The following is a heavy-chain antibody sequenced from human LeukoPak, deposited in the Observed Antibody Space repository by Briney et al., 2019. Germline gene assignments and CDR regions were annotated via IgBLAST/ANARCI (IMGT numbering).Heavy chain of an antibody. CDR1: GYTFTSYD. V-gene: IGHV1-8*03. D-gene: IGHD2-8*02. CDR2: MNPNSGNT. Sequence: VASVKVSCKASGYTFTSYDINWVRQATGQGLEWMGWMNPNSGNTGYAQKFQGRVTITRNTSISTAYMELSSLRSEDTAVYYCARGVVSGAHFDYWGQGTLVTVSS. J-gene: IGHJ4*02. CDR3: ARGVVSGAHFDY.